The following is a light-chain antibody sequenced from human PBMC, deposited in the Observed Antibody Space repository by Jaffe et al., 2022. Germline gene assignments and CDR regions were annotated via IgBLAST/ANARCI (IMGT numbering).Light chain of an antibody. CDR3: NSRDTSGNRYV. CDR2: GKD. J-gene: IGLJ1*01. V-gene: IGLV3-19*01. Sequence: SSELTQDPAVSVALGQTVRITCQGDSLRAYYPTWFQQKPGQAPVLVMYGKDNRPSGIPDRFSGSRSESTASLTITGAQAEDEADYYCNSRDTSGNRYVFGTGTKVTVL. CDR1: SLRAYY.